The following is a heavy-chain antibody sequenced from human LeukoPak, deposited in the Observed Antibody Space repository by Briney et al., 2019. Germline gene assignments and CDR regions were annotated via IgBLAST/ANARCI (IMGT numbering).Heavy chain of an antibody. CDR2: IYTSGST. Sequence: SETLSLTCTVSGGSISSGSYYWSWIRQPAGKGLEWIGRIYTSGSTNYNPSLKSRVTMSVDTSKNQFSLKLSSVTAADTAVYYCARDGDSGSYIDYWGQGTLVTVSS. CDR1: GGSISSGSYY. J-gene: IGHJ4*02. D-gene: IGHD1-26*01. CDR3: ARDGDSGSYIDY. V-gene: IGHV4-61*02.